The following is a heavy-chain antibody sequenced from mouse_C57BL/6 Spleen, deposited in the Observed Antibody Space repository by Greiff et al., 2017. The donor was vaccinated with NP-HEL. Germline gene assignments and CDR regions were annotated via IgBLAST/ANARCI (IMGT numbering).Heavy chain of an antibody. CDR1: GYTFTSYW. CDR2: IDPSDSYT. D-gene: IGHD2-5*01. CDR3: AGGVYSNYLGY. Sequence: QVQLQQPGAELVMPGASVKLSCKASGYTFTSYWMHWVKQRPGQGLEWIGEIDPSDSYTNYNQKFESKATLTVDKSSSTAYMQLSSLTSEDSAVYYCAGGVYSNYLGYWGQGTTLTVSS. V-gene: IGHV1-69*01. J-gene: IGHJ2*01.